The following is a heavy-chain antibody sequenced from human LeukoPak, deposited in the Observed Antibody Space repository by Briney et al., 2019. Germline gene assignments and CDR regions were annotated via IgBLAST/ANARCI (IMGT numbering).Heavy chain of an antibody. CDR2: ISYDGSNK. Sequence: GRSLRLSCAASGFTFSSYAMHWVRQAPGKGLEWVAVISYDGSNKYYADSVKGRFTISRDNSKNTLYLQMNSLRAEDTAVYYCARGPPLGISWGQGTLVTVSS. V-gene: IGHV3-30-3*01. D-gene: IGHD1-14*01. J-gene: IGHJ5*02. CDR3: ARGPPLGIS. CDR1: GFTFSSYA.